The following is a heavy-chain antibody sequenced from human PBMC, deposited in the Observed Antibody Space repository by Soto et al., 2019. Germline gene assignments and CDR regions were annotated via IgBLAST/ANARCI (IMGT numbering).Heavy chain of an antibody. CDR2: LNDSGGT. CDR1: GGSFSGFY. CDR3: ARRSHIVVAPT. Sequence: SETLSLTCAVYGGSFSGFYWSWIRQPPGKGLEWIGELNDSGGTNYNASLKSRVTISVDTSKNHFSLMLTSVTAADTAVYYCARRSHIVVAPTWGQGTLVTVSS. J-gene: IGHJ4*02. V-gene: IGHV4-34*01. D-gene: IGHD2-21*01.